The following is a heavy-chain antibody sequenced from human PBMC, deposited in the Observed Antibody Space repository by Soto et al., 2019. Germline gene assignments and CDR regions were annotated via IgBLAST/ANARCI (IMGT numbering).Heavy chain of an antibody. D-gene: IGHD3-10*01. J-gene: IGHJ4*02. Sequence: ASVKVSCKASGYTFTSYAMHWVRQAPGQRLEWMGWINAGNGNTKYSQKFQGRVTITRDTSASTAYMELSSLRSEDTAVYYCARDGTMVRGVITHFDYWGQGTLVTVSS. V-gene: IGHV1-3*01. CDR2: INAGNGNT. CDR1: GYTFTSYA. CDR3: ARDGTMVRGVITHFDY.